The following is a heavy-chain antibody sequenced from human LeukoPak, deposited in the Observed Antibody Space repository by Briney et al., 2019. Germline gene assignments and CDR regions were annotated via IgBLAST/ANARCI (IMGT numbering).Heavy chain of an antibody. CDR1: TFTFSDYD. V-gene: IGHV3-23*01. D-gene: IGHD3-9*01. Sequence: GGSLRLSCTGSTFTFSDYDMSWVRQAPGKGLEWVSSISGNGGTVYYGDSVKGRFTISRDNSKNTLYLQMNSLRAEDTAVYYCAKVPDYDILTGSFDYWGQGTLVTVSS. J-gene: IGHJ4*02. CDR3: AKVPDYDILTGSFDY. CDR2: ISGNGGTV.